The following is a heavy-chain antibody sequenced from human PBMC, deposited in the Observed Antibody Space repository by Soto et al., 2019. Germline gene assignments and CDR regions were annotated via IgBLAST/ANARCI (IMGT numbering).Heavy chain of an antibody. J-gene: IGHJ3*02. CDR1: VFSVTENY. CDR3: ARDRSDSSRADSFDI. V-gene: IGHV3-53*01. CDR2: IYRGDAT. Sequence: GGSLRLSCAGSVFSVTENYMSWVRQAPGKGLEWVSVIYRGDATHYADSVKGRFTISRDNSKNTVYLQMNSLRAEDTAVYYCARDRSDSSRADSFDIWGQGTMVPVSS. D-gene: IGHD6-25*01.